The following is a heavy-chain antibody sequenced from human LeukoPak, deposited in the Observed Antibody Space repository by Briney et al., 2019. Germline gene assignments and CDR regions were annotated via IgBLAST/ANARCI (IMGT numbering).Heavy chain of an antibody. J-gene: IGHJ4*02. V-gene: IGHV3-23*01. D-gene: IGHD6-6*01. CDR3: AKDLYSSSVRVDY. Sequence: GGSLRLSCAASGFAFSSYAMSWVRQAPGKGLEWVSAISGSGGSTYYADSVKGRFTISRDNSENTLYLQMNSLRAEDTAVYYCAKDLYSSSVRVDYWGQGTLVTVSS. CDR2: ISGSGGST. CDR1: GFAFSSYA.